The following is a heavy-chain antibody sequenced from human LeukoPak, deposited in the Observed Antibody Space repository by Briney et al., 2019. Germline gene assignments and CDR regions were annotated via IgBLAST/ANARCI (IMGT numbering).Heavy chain of an antibody. J-gene: IGHJ4*02. Sequence: GGSLRLSCAASGFTFSDYYMSWIRQAPGKGLEWVSYISSSGSTIYYADSVKGRFTISRDNAKNSLYLQMNSLRAEDTAVYYCARDTAMVRGVDPVPYWGQGTLVTVSS. V-gene: IGHV3-11*01. CDR2: ISSSGSTI. CDR1: GFTFSDYY. D-gene: IGHD3-10*01. CDR3: ARDTAMVRGVDPVPY.